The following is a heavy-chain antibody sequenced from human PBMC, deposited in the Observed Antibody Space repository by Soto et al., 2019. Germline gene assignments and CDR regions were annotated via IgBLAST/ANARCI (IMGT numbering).Heavy chain of an antibody. CDR3: ARDQIAVAAPFDY. V-gene: IGHV3-48*03. CDR1: GFTFSSYE. Sequence: EVHLVESGGGLVQPGGSLRLSCVASGFTFSSYEMNWVRQAPGKGLEWVSYISSSGSTLYYADSVTGRFTISRDNAKNSLYLQRNSLRAEDTAVYYCARDQIAVAAPFDYWGQGTLVTVSS. CDR2: ISSSGSTL. D-gene: IGHD6-19*01. J-gene: IGHJ4*02.